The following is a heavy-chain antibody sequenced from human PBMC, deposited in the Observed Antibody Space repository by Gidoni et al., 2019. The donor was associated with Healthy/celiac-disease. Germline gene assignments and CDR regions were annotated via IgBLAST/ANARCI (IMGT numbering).Heavy chain of an antibody. J-gene: IGHJ4*02. V-gene: IGHV4-34*01. CDR3: ARVYCSSTSCYSYFDY. Sequence: QVQLQQWGAGLLQPSETLSLTCAVYGGSFSGYYWSWIRQPPGKGLEWIGEINHSGSTNYNPSLKSRVTISVDTSKNQFSLKLSSVTAADTAVYYCARVYCSSTSCYSYFDYWGQGTLVTVSS. CDR2: INHSGST. D-gene: IGHD2-2*02. CDR1: GGSFSGYY.